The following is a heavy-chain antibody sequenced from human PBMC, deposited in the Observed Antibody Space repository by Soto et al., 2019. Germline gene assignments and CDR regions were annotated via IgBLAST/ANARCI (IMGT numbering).Heavy chain of an antibody. Sequence: GGSLRLSCTASGFTFSNYAMSWVRQAPGMGLEWVSTISDSGVNTFFGDSMKDRFTISRDNSRSTVYLQLNTVRAEDTAIYYCARAIGADFFDYWGRGTLVTVSS. CDR1: GFTFSNYA. V-gene: IGHV3-23*01. CDR3: ARAIGADFFDY. J-gene: IGHJ4*02. CDR2: ISDSGVNT. D-gene: IGHD6-25*01.